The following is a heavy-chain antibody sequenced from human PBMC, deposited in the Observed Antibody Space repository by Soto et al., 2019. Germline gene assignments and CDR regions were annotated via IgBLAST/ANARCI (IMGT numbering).Heavy chain of an antibody. Sequence: QVQLVQSGAEVKKPGSSVRVSCKASGATLNSFINYGITWVRQDPGQGLEYVGGIIPVFGAANHAQKFQGRVTISADESTRTVNMELSSLRSNDTAVYYCALGAATKILMLKYDALEICGPGTMVTGSS. V-gene: IGHV1-69*12. J-gene: IGHJ3*02. CDR1: GATLNSFINYG. CDR2: IIPVFGAA. D-gene: IGHD3-16*01. CDR3: ALGAATKILMLKYDALEI.